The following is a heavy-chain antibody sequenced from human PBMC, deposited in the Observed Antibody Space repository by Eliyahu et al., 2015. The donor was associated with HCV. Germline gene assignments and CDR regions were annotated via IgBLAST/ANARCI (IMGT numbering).Heavy chain of an antibody. V-gene: IGHV3-33*08. Sequence: QEQMAESGGGVVQAGTSLTLSCVASGFTYRNYGMHWVRQAPGKGLEWVAIIWYDGSKKFYADSVKGRFTISRDNTENTVFLKMNSLRVEDTAVYHCARGMGSQAWGLDPWGQGTLVTVSS. CDR2: IWYDGSKK. CDR1: GFTYRNYG. CDR3: ARGMGSQAWGLDP. D-gene: IGHD2-21*02. J-gene: IGHJ5*02.